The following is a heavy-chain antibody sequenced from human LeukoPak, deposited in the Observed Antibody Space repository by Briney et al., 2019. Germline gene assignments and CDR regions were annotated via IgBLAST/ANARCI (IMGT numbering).Heavy chain of an antibody. CDR3: ARHDWVAVAGTCDY. Sequence: PSETLSLTCTVSGGSISSGYYWGWIRQPPGKGLEWIGSIYHSGSTYYNPSLKSRVTISVDTSKNQFSLKLSSVTAADTAVYYCARHDWVAVAGTCDYWGQGTLVTVSS. V-gene: IGHV4-38-2*02. CDR2: IYHSGST. D-gene: IGHD6-19*01. J-gene: IGHJ4*02. CDR1: GGSISSGYY.